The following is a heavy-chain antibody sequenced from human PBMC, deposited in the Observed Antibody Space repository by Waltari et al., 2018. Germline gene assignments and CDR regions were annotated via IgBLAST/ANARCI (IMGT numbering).Heavy chain of an antibody. D-gene: IGHD2-15*01. CDR2: INPGSGNT. CDR3: TRGALNRRRSYGGYYYNGLDV. J-gene: IGHJ6*02. Sequence: QVQLVQSGAEVKKPGASVKVSCKASGYTCNSNDINWVRQATGQGLEWMGWINPGSGNTGYAQNLQGRVIMTRDTSISTAYMEVSDLRSEDTAVYYCTRGALNRRRSYGGYYYNGLDVWGQGTRVTVSS. V-gene: IGHV1-8*01. CDR1: GYTCNSND.